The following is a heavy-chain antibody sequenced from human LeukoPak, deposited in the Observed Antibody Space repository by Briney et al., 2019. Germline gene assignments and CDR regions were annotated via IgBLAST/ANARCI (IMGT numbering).Heavy chain of an antibody. CDR3: AKERARTTFLDS. J-gene: IGHJ4*02. D-gene: IGHD1-1*01. CDR1: GFTFSSYG. Sequence: GRSLRLSCAASGFTFSSYGMHWVRQAPGKGLEWVAVVSYDGTNKFYGDSVQGRFTVSRDNSKNTLYLQMNSLRVDDTALYYCAKERARTTFLDSGGQGSLVTVSS. CDR2: VSYDGTNK. V-gene: IGHV3-30*18.